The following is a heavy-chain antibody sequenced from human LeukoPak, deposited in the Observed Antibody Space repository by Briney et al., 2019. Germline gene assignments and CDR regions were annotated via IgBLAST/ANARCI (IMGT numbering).Heavy chain of an antibody. J-gene: IGHJ4*02. CDR1: GNSISSYY. CDR3: ARGTIVGPVPFEY. Sequence: PSETLSLTCTVSGNSISSYYWSSIRQPPGKGLEWIGYIYYSGSTNNNPSLKSRVTISVDTSKNQFSLKLSSVTAADTAVYHCARGTIVGPVPFEYWGQGTLVTVSS. D-gene: IGHD1-26*01. V-gene: IGHV4-59*01. CDR2: IYYSGST.